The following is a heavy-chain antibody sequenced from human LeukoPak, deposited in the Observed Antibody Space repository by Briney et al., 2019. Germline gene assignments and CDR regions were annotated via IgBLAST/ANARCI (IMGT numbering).Heavy chain of an antibody. CDR3: ATFTYYYDSSGYSQGDY. CDR1: GFTFSSYG. J-gene: IGHJ4*02. CDR2: IRYDGSNK. D-gene: IGHD3-22*01. Sequence: VGTLRLSCAASGFTFSSYGMHWGRQAPRKGLEWVAFIRYDGSNKYYADSVKGRFTISRDNFNITLYLQMNNLRAEDTAVYYCATFTYYYDSSGYSQGDYWGQGTLVTVSS. V-gene: IGHV3-30*02.